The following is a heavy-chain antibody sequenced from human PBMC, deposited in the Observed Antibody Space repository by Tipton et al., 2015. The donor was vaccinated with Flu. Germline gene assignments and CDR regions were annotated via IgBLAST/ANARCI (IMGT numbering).Heavy chain of an antibody. Sequence: TLSLTCTVSGGSVSSRSHYWGWIRQPPGKGLEWIGSIYHSGSTYYNPSLKSRVTISVDTSKNQFSLKLSSVTAADTAVYYCALEGDILTGYYSGWFDPWGQGTLVTVSS. V-gene: IGHV4-39*07. D-gene: IGHD3-9*01. CDR1: GGSVSSRSHY. CDR2: IYHSGST. J-gene: IGHJ5*01. CDR3: ALEGDILTGYYSGWFDP.